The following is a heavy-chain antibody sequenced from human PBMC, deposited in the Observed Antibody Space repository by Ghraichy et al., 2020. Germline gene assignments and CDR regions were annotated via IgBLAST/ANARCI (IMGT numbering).Heavy chain of an antibody. CDR3: ARLLYDSSGYYYFDY. CDR2: IFYGGGA. CDR1: GGSTNSFTYY. V-gene: IGHV4-39*01. J-gene: IGHJ4*02. D-gene: IGHD3-22*01. Sequence: SETLSLTCTVSGGSTNSFTYYWGWIRQPPGKGLEWIASIFYGGGAYYSPSLQSRVTISRDTSRNQVSLKLTSVTAADTALYYCARLLYDSSGYYYFDYWGQGTLVTVSS.